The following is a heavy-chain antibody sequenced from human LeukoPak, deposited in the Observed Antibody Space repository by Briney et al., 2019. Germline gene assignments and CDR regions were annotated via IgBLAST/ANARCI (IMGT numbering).Heavy chain of an antibody. J-gene: IGHJ6*03. CDR1: GYTFTGYY. D-gene: IGHD6-19*01. CDR2: INPNSGGT. V-gene: IGHV1-2*02. Sequence: ASVKVSCKASGYTFTGYYMHWVRQAPGQGLEWMGWINPNSGGTNYAQKFQGRVTMTRDTSISTAYMELSKLRSDDTAVYYCARDSRSGWYYYYYYMDVWGKGTTVTISS. CDR3: ARDSRSGWYYYYYYMDV.